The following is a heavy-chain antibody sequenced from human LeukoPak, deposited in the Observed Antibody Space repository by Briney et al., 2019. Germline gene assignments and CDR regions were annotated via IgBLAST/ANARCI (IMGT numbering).Heavy chain of an antibody. CDR3: ARVGRGDHTWGSYSFDH. Sequence: SETLSLTCTVPGDSISSSSYYWSWIRQPPGKGLEWIGYISYSGRTKYNPSLESRLTMSKDTSKNQFSLTLTSVTAADTALYYCARVGRGDHTWGSYSFDHWGQGTLVTVSS. D-gene: IGHD3-16*01. CDR2: ISYSGRT. CDR1: GDSISSSSYY. J-gene: IGHJ4*02. V-gene: IGHV4-61*01.